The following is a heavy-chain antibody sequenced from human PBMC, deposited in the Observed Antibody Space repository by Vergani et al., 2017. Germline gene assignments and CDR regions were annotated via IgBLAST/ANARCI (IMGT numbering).Heavy chain of an antibody. CDR2: SDHTGRP. CDR3: ARVNTETNGHLYYYYYMDG. V-gene: IGHV4-34*01. D-gene: IGHD4-11*01. Sequence: QVQLQQWGGGLLKPSETLSLTCVVNGGSFSSYHWTWIRQSPGEGLEWVGDSDHTGRPDYNPSLKSRLTMSVDKSRNQFTLTLNYVTATDTAIFFCARVNTETNGHLYYYYYMDGWGQGTAVTVS. J-gene: IGHJ6*03. CDR1: GGSFSSYH.